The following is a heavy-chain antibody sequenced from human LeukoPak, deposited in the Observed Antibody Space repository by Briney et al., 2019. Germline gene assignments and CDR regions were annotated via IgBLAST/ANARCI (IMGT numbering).Heavy chain of an antibody. CDR2: ISPDSGYI. J-gene: IGHJ4*02. CDR3: APFSAVTHYYFDY. V-gene: IGHV3-21*01. CDR1: GFTFSSHS. D-gene: IGHD6-13*01. Sequence: GGSLRLSCAASGFTFSSHSLMWVRQAPGKGLERVSSISPDSGYIYYADSVKGRFTISRDNAENSLFLQMNSLGAEDTAVYYCAPFSAVTHYYFDYWGQGTLVTVSS.